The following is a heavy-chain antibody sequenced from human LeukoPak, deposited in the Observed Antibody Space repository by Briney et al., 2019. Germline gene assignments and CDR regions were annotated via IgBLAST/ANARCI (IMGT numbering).Heavy chain of an antibody. V-gene: IGHV5-51*01. CDR2: IYPGDSDT. CDR1: GYSFTSYW. Sequence: GESLKISCKVSGYSFTSYWIGWVRQVPGKGLEWMGIIYPGDSDTRYSPSFQGQVTISADKSISSAYLQWSSLKASDTATYYCARPRDTGNDRYYFDYWGQGTLVTVSS. CDR3: ARPRDTGNDRYYFDY. D-gene: IGHD5-12*01. J-gene: IGHJ4*02.